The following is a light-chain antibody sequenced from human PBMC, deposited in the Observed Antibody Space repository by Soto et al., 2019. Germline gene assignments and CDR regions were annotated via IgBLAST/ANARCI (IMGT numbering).Light chain of an antibody. CDR3: HQYHSPPQT. J-gene: IGKJ2*01. V-gene: IGKV3-20*01. CDR2: AAS. CDR1: QSVSSSY. Sequence: EIVFTESPGTLSLSPGERATLSCSASQSVSSSYLAWYQQKPGQAPRLLIYAASYRATGISDKFSGSGSGTDFSLTISRLEPEDYAVYYCHQYHSPPQTFGQGT.